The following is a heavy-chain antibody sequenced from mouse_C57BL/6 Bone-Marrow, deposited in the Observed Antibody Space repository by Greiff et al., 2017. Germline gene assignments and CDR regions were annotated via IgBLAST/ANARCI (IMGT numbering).Heavy chain of an antibody. CDR2: IYPSDSET. CDR1: GYTFTSYW. D-gene: IGHD1-1*01. V-gene: IGHV1-61*01. Sequence: VQLQQPGAELVRPGSSVKLSCKASGYTFTSYWMDWVKQRPGQGLEWIGNIYPSDSETHYNQKFKDKATLTVDKSSSTAYMQLSSLTSEDSAVYYCAREGTTVVGAMDYWGKEPQSPSPQ. CDR3: AREGTTVVGAMDY. J-gene: IGHJ4*01.